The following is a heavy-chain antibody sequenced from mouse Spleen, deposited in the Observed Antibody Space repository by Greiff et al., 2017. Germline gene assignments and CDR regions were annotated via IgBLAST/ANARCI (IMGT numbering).Heavy chain of an antibody. J-gene: IGHJ4*01. D-gene: IGHD3-1*01. Sequence: QVQLQQSGAELVKPGASVKMSCKASGYTFTSYWITWVKQRPGQGLEWIGDIYPGSGSTNYNEKFKSKATLTVDTSSSTAYMQLSSLTSEDSAVYYCARSSGWRDYYAMDYWGQGTSVTVSS. CDR1: GYTFTSYW. CDR2: IYPGSGST. V-gene: IGHV1-55*01. CDR3: ARSSGWRDYYAMDY.